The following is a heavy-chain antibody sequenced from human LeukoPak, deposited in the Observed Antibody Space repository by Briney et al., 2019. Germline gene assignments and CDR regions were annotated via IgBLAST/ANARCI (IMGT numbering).Heavy chain of an antibody. D-gene: IGHD2-2*03. CDR2: FDPEDGET. CDR1: GYTLTELS. J-gene: IGHJ4*02. V-gene: IGHV1-24*01. Sequence: ASVKVSCKVSGYTLTELSMHWVRQAPGKGLEWMGGFDPEDGETIYAQKFQGRVTMTEDTSTDTAYMVLSSLRSEDTAVYYCATDLHLDIVVVPHAYWGQGTLVTVSS. CDR3: ATDLHLDIVVVPHAY.